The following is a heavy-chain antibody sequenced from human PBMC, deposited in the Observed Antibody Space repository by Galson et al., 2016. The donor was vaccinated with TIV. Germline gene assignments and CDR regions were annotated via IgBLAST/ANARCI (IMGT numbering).Heavy chain of an antibody. CDR1: GYSISSGYY. CDR2: IDHSGIT. Sequence: LSLTCAVSGYSISSGYYWGWVRQPPGKGLEWIGSIDHSGITYSKPSLKSRLTISVDTSTNLFSLKLNSVTAADTAIYLCMREGSTVTMHHYFGMDVWGQGTTVIVSS. V-gene: IGHV4-38-2*02. J-gene: IGHJ6*02. CDR3: MREGSTVTMHHYFGMDV. D-gene: IGHD4-11*01.